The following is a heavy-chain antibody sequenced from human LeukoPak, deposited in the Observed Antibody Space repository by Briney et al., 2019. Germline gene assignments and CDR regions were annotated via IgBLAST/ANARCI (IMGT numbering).Heavy chain of an antibody. CDR2: INAGNGNT. J-gene: IGHJ4*02. CDR1: GYTFTGYA. D-gene: IGHD3-9*01. V-gene: IGHV1-3*01. CDR3: ARGYDILTGYTPFDY. Sequence: GASVKVSCKASGYTFTGYAMHWVRQAPGQRLEWMGWINAGNGNTKYSQKFQGRVTITRDTSASTAYMELGSLRSEDTAVYYCARGYDILTGYTPFDYWGQGTLVTVSS.